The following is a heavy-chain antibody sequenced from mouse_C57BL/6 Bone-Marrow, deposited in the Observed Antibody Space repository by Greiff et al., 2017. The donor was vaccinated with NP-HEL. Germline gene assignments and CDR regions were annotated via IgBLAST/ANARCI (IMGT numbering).Heavy chain of an antibody. Sequence: EVKLVESGGDLVQPGGSLKLSCAASGFTFSDYYMYWVRQTPEKRLEWVAYISNGGGSTYYPDTVKGRFTISRDNAKNTLYLQMSRLKSEDTAMYYCARSIYYYGSSYNYYAMDYWGQGTSVTVSS. CDR2: ISNGGGST. V-gene: IGHV5-12*01. CDR3: ARSIYYYGSSYNYYAMDY. D-gene: IGHD1-1*01. J-gene: IGHJ4*01. CDR1: GFTFSDYY.